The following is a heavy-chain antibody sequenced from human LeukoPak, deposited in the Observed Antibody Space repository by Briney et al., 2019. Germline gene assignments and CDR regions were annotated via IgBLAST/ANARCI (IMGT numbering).Heavy chain of an antibody. CDR1: GFTFSGSA. CDR3: AKDDSSGYPGGY. V-gene: IGHV3-43*01. D-gene: IGHD3-22*01. Sequence: GGSLRLSCAASGFTFSGSAMHWVRQAPGKGLEWVSLISWDGGSTYYADSVKGRFTISRDNSKNSLYLQMNSLRTEDTALYYCAKDDSSGYPGGYWGQGTLVTVSS. J-gene: IGHJ4*02. CDR2: ISWDGGST.